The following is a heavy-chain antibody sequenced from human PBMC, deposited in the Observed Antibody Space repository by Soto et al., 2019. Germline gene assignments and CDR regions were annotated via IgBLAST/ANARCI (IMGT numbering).Heavy chain of an antibody. CDR3: AREGYYYWYFAL. D-gene: IGHD1-26*01. Sequence: QVQLVESGGGVVQTGRSLRLSCAASGFTFSSYGMHWVRQAPGKGLEWVAVIWYDGSNKYYADSVKGRFTISRDNSKNTLYLQMNSLRSEDTAVYYCAREGYYYWYFALWGRGPLVTVSS. V-gene: IGHV3-33*01. CDR2: IWYDGSNK. J-gene: IGHJ2*01. CDR1: GFTFSSYG.